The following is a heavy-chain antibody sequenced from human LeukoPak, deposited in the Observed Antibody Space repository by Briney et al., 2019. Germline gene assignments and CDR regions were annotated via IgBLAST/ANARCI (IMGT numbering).Heavy chain of an antibody. Sequence: PGGSLRLSCAASGFTFSSYAMSWVRQAPGKGLEWVAAISNSGGDTFYSDSGKGRFTIARDNSKNTLYLQMNSLRVDDTAVYYCVQQLGYCSGGTCYFTYWGQGTLVTVSS. V-gene: IGHV3-23*01. CDR3: VQQLGYCSGGTCYFTY. CDR1: GFTFSSYA. CDR2: ISNSGGDT. J-gene: IGHJ1*01. D-gene: IGHD2-15*01.